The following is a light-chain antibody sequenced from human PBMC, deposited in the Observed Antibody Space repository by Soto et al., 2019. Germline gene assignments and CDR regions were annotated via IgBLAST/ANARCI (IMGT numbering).Light chain of an antibody. CDR2: KAS. J-gene: IGKJ5*01. CDR3: QQRSNWAIT. V-gene: IGKV1-5*03. CDR1: QTISSW. Sequence: DIQMTQSPSTLSGSVGDRVAITCRASQTISSWLAWYQQKPGKAPKLLIYKASTLKSGVPSRFSGSGSGTEFTLTISSLQPDDFAVYYCQQRSNWAITFGQGTRLENK.